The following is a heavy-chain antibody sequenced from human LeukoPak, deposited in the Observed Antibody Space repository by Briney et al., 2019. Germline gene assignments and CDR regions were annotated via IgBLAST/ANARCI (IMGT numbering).Heavy chain of an antibody. J-gene: IGHJ4*02. CDR2: INSDGSST. V-gene: IGHV3-74*01. D-gene: IGHD5-18*01. CDR1: GFTFSSHW. CDR3: ARVPGYRYGPGLDY. Sequence: TGGSLRLSCAASGFTFSSHWMHWVRQAPGKGLVWVSRINSDGSSTSYADSVKGRFTISRDNAKNTLNLQMNSLRAEDTAVYYCARVPGYRYGPGLDYWGQGTLVTVSS.